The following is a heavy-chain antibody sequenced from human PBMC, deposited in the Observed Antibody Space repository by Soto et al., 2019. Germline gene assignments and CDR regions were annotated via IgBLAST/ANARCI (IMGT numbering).Heavy chain of an antibody. Sequence: QVQLQESGPGLVNPSQTLSLTCTVSGGSISSGGYYWSWIRQHPGKGLEWIGYIYYSGSTYYNPSLKSRVTISVDTSKNQFSLKLSSVNAADTAVYYCARAGTMISLAFVYWGQGTLVTVSS. CDR1: GGSISSGGYY. J-gene: IGHJ4*02. CDR2: IYYSGST. V-gene: IGHV4-31*03. D-gene: IGHD3-22*01. CDR3: ARAGTMISLAFVY.